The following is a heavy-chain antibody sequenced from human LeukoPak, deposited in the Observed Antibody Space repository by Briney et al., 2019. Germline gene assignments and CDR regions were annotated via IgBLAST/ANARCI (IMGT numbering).Heavy chain of an antibody. CDR3: ARDLLTAMPFDY. CDR2: IWYDGSNK. D-gene: IGHD2-2*01. J-gene: IGHJ4*02. V-gene: IGHV3-33*01. CDR1: GFTFSGYG. Sequence: PGRSLRLSCAASGFTFSGYGMHWVRQAPGKGLEWVAVIWYDGSNKYYADSVKGRFTISRDNSKNTLYLQMNSLRAEDTAVYYCARDLLTAMPFDYWGQGTLVTVSS.